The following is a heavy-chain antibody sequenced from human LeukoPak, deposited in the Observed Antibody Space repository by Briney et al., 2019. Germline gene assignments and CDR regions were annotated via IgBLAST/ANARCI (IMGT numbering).Heavy chain of an antibody. D-gene: IGHD6-19*01. CDR1: GFAFSSFA. CDR2: ISGSGAST. CDR3: AKSHSVAVAGTYSTYYFDS. Sequence: GGSLRLSCAASGFAFSSFAMSWVRQAPGRGLEWVSSISGSGASTYYADSVKGRFTISRDNSRNTLYLQMSSLRAEDTAVYYCAKSHSVAVAGTYSTYYFDSWGQGTLVTVSS. V-gene: IGHV3-23*01. J-gene: IGHJ4*02.